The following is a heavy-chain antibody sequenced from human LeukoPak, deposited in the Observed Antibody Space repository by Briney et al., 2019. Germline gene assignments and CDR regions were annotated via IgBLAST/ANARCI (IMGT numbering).Heavy chain of an antibody. Sequence: GGSLRLSCAVSGFSFSSYGINWVRQAPGKGLEWVPFISSGSNYIYYADSVKGRFTIFRDNAMNSLYLQMNSLRAEDTAVYYCARAGDNTTMVTQWGQGTLVTVSS. D-gene: IGHD5-18*01. CDR2: ISSGSNYI. CDR1: GFSFSSYG. V-gene: IGHV3-21*01. J-gene: IGHJ4*02. CDR3: ARAGDNTTMVTQ.